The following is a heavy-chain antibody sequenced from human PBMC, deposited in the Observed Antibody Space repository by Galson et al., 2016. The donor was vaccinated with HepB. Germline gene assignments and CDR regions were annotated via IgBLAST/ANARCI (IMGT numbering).Heavy chain of an antibody. CDR3: VKRGQERSFDY. Sequence: SLRLSCAASGFTFSSYAMYWVRQAPGKGLEYVPAISSNGGSTYYADSVKGRFTISRDNSKNTLYLQMSSLRAEDTAVYYCVKRGQERSFDYWGQGTLVTVSS. D-gene: IGHD1-26*01. J-gene: IGHJ4*02. V-gene: IGHV3-64D*08. CDR1: GFTFSSYA. CDR2: ISSNGGST.